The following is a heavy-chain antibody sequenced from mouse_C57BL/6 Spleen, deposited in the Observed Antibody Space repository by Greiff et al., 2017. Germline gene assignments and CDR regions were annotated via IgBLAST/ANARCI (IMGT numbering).Heavy chain of an antibody. J-gene: IGHJ3*01. Sequence: EVQLVESGGGLVKPGGSLKLSCAASGFTFSSYAMSWVRQTPEKRLEWVATISDGGSYTYYPDNVKGRFTISRDNAKNNLYLQISHLKSEDTAMYYCARDGENYYGSSYGWFADWGQGTLVTVSA. CDR2: ISDGGSYT. V-gene: IGHV5-4*01. CDR3: ARDGENYYGSSYGWFAD. D-gene: IGHD1-1*01. CDR1: GFTFSSYA.